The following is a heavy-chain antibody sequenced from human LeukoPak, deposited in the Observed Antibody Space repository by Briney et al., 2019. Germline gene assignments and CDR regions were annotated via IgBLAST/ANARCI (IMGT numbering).Heavy chain of an antibody. D-gene: IGHD1-26*01. CDR3: ARVEWELLGAHL. J-gene: IGHJ4*02. Sequence: PSETLSLTCSVSGDSIRSHYWSWIRQPPGKRPEWIGHVFFTGSTTYNPTLEGRVTISIDTSGSQFSLKLTSVTAADTAVYYCARVEWELLGAHLGGQGILLSVSS. CDR2: VFFTGST. V-gene: IGHV4-59*11. CDR1: GDSIRSHY.